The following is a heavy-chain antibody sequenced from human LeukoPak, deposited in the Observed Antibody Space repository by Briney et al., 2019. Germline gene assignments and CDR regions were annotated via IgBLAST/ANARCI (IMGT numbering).Heavy chain of an antibody. D-gene: IGHD5-18*01. CDR2: ISGSGGGT. V-gene: IGHV3-23*01. Sequence: AGGSLRLSCAASGFTFGSYAMSWVLQAPGKGLKWVSAISGSGGGTYYADPVKGRFTISRDNSKNTLYLQMNSLRAEDTAVYYCAKYRYSYGDLDYWGQGTLVTVSS. CDR1: GFTFGSYA. CDR3: AKYRYSYGDLDY. J-gene: IGHJ4*02.